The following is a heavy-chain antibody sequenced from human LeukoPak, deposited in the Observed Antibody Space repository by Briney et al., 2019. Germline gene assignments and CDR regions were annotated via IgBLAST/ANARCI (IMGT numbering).Heavy chain of an antibody. CDR2: INWSGGST. CDR1: GFTFDAHG. V-gene: IGHV3-20*04. J-gene: IGHJ4*02. D-gene: IGHD2-2*01. CDR3: ARAPITSPFYFDY. Sequence: PGGSLRLSCAASGFTFDAHGMSWVRPVPGKGLEGGIGINWSGGSTAYADPLRGRFPISRDNAKNSLYLQMDRLRAEDTAVYYCARAPITSPFYFDYWGQGTLVTVSS.